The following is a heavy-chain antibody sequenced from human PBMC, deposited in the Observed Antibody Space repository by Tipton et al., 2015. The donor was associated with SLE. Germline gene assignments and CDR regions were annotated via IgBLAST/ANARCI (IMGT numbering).Heavy chain of an antibody. CDR3: ARGGLARDVILHFDH. J-gene: IGHJ5*02. Sequence: QSGPEVKKPGSSVKVSCRASGGSFGNYNTNWIRQAPGQGLEWLGGIVPFLRRPNYSQKFQGRVTMTRDTSSSTIYMEMSSLTSDDTAVYYCARGGLARDVILHFDHWGQGIMVTVSS. CDR2: IVPFLRRP. V-gene: IGHV1-69*05. D-gene: IGHD3-10*01. CDR1: GGSFGNYN.